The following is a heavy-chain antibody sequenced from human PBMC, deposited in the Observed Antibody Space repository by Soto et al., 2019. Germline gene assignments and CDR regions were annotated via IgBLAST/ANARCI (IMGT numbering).Heavy chain of an antibody. D-gene: IGHD6-19*01. CDR2: ISAYNGNT. V-gene: IGHV1-18*01. CDR1: GYTFTSYG. Sequence: ASVKVSCKASGYTFTSYGISWVRQAPGQGLEWMGWISAYNGNTNYAQKLQGRVTMTTDTSTSTAYMELRSLRSDDTAVYYCARDHVAGIILNHPTWFDPWGQGTLVTVSS. CDR3: ARDHVAGIILNHPTWFDP. J-gene: IGHJ5*02.